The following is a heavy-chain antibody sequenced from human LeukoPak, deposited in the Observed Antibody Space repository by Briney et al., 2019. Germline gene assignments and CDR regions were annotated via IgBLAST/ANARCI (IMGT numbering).Heavy chain of an antibody. J-gene: IGHJ4*02. CDR1: GFTFSSYA. CDR2: ISSNGGST. D-gene: IGHD1-26*01. Sequence: PGGSLRLSCAASGFTFSSYAMSWVRQAPGKGLEYVSAISSNGGSTYYANSVKGRFTISRDNSKNTLYLQMGSLRAEDMAVYYCARGGYSGSYLDYWGQGTLVTVSS. V-gene: IGHV3-64*01. CDR3: ARGGYSGSYLDY.